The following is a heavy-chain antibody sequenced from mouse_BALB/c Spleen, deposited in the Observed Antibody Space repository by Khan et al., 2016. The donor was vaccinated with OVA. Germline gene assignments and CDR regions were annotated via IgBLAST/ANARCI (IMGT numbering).Heavy chain of an antibody. D-gene: IGHD1-2*01. J-gene: IGHJ3*01. V-gene: IGHV1-77*01. CDR1: GYTFPDYY. CDR3: ARRNYFGYTFAY. CDR2: ISPGSGDT. Sequence: QVQLQQSGAELARTGASVKLSCKASGYTFPDYYINWVKQRTGQGLEWIGAISPGSGDTYYNEKFKGKATLTADKSSTTAYMQLSSLTSEASAVYFCARRNYFGYTFAYWGQGTLVTVSA.